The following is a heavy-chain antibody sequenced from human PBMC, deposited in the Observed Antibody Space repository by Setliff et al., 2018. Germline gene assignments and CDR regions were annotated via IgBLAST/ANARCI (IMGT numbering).Heavy chain of an antibody. J-gene: IGHJ4*02. Sequence: SETLSLTCAVSGGSISSPNWWNWVRQPPGKGLEWIGEIYHSGTTNYNPSLKSRATMSVDKSRNQFSLRLTSVTAADTAIYYCTRAYSGSHDYWGQGTLVTVS. D-gene: IGHD1-26*01. CDR2: IYHSGTT. V-gene: IGHV4-4*02. CDR3: TRAYSGSHDY. CDR1: GGSISSPNW.